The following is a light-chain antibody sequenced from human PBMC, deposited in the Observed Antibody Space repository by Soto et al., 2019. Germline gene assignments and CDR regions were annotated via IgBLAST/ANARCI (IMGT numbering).Light chain of an antibody. J-gene: IGKJ4*01. CDR2: DAS. Sequence: EIVLTQSPATLSLSPGERATLSCRASQSVSSYLAWYQQKPGQATRLLIYDASNMATGIPARFSGSGSGTEFTLTTSSIEPEDFAVSYCQQRSNWPRTTFGGGTKVEIK. CDR1: QSVSSY. V-gene: IGKV3-11*01. CDR3: QQRSNWPRTT.